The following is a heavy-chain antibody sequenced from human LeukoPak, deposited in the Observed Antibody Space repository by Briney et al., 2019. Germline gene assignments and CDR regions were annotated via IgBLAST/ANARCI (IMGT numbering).Heavy chain of an antibody. Sequence: SETLSLTCAVSGGSISSGGYSWSWIRQPPGKGLEWIGYIYHSGSTYYNPPLKSRVTISVDRSKNQFSLKLSSVTAADTAVYYCARPYSSSWSFDYWGQGTLVTVSS. V-gene: IGHV4-30-2*01. CDR3: ARPYSSSWSFDY. J-gene: IGHJ4*02. CDR1: GGSISSGGYS. CDR2: IYHSGST. D-gene: IGHD6-13*01.